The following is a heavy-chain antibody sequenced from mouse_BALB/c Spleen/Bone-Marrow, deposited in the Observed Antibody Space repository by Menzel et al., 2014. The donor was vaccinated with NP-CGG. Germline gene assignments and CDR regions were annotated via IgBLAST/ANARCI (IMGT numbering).Heavy chain of an antibody. Sequence: LQQPGGGLVKPGGSLKLSCAASGFPFSRYDMSWVRQTPEKRLEWVATISSGGPYTYYPVNVKGRFTISRDNARNTLYLQMSGLRSEDTALYYCARQDGYDGTWFAYWGQGTLVTVSA. V-gene: IGHV5-9*02. CDR1: GFPFSRYD. J-gene: IGHJ3*01. CDR3: ARQDGYDGTWFAY. D-gene: IGHD2-2*01. CDR2: ISSGGPYT.